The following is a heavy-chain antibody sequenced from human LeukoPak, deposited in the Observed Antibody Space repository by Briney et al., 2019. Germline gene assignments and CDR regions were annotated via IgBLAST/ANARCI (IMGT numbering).Heavy chain of an antibody. CDR2: ISGSGGST. V-gene: IGHV3-23*01. J-gene: IGHJ4*02. CDR3: AKTYTKLPDFDY. CDR1: GFTFSSYA. Sequence: GGSLRLSCAASGFTFSSYAMSWVRQAPGKGLEWVSAISGSGGSTYYADSVKGRFTISRDNSKNTLYLQMNSLRAGDTAVYYCAKTYTKLPDFDYWGQGTLVTVSS. D-gene: IGHD2-2*02.